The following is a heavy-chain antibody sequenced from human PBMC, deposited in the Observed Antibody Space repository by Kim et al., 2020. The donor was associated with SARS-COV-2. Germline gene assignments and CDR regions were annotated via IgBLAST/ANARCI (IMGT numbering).Heavy chain of an antibody. Sequence: NYTPSLKRRVTISVDTSKNPCSLKLSSVTAEDTAVYYCASARYGDLVLRYWGQGTLVTVSS. D-gene: IGHD4-17*01. V-gene: IGHV4-34*01. J-gene: IGHJ4*02. CDR3: ASARYGDLVLRY.